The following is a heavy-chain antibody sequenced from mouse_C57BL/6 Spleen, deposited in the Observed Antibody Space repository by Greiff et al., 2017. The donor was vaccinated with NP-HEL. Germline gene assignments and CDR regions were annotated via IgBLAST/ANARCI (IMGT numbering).Heavy chain of an antibody. CDR2: IYPGDGDT. CDR1: GYAFSSYW. Sequence: VQLQESGAELVKPGASVKISCKASGYAFSSYWMNWVKQRPGKGLEWIGQIYPGDGDTNYNGKFKGKATLTADKSSSTAYMQLSSLTSEDSAVYFCARSGGSSDFDYWGQGTTLTVSS. D-gene: IGHD1-1*01. CDR3: ARSGGSSDFDY. J-gene: IGHJ2*01. V-gene: IGHV1-80*01.